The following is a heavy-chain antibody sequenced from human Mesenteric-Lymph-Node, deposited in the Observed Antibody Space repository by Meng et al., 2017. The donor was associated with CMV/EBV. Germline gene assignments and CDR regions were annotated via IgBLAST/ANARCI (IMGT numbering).Heavy chain of an antibody. CDR3: VGGMDV. J-gene: IGHJ6*02. Sequence: GESLKISCTASGFTFSDYTMNWVRQAPGKGLEWVSTISSSNYVYTTDSLRGRFTISRDNAENSMYLQMNSLRAEDTAVYYCVGGMDVWGQGTTVTVSS. V-gene: IGHV3-21*01. CDR1: GFTFSDYT. CDR2: ISSSNYV.